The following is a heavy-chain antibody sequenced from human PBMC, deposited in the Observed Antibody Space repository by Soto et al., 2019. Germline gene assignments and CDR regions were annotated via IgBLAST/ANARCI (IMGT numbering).Heavy chain of an antibody. Sequence: ETLSLTCSLSGDSVSSNSAAWNWIRQSPSRGIEWLGRTYYRSKWYNDYAVSLKSRITINPDTSKNQFSLQLNSVTPEDTDVYYCAREEYYDFWSGPDALDIWGQGTMVTVSS. V-gene: IGHV6-1*01. J-gene: IGHJ3*02. CDR3: AREEYYDFWSGPDALDI. CDR2: TYYRSKWYN. CDR1: GDSVSSNSAA. D-gene: IGHD3-3*01.